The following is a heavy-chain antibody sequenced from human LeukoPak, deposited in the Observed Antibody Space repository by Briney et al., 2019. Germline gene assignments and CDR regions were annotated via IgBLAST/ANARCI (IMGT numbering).Heavy chain of an antibody. CDR1: GGSISSYY. D-gene: IGHD6-13*01. V-gene: IGHV4-59*12. Sequence: SETLSLTCTVSGGSISSYYWSWIRQPPGKGLEWIGYIYYSGSTNYNPSLKSRVTISVDTSKNQFSLKLSSVTAADTAVYYCARGIAAAANWFDPWGQGTLVTVSS. CDR3: ARGIAAAANWFDP. J-gene: IGHJ5*02. CDR2: IYYSGST.